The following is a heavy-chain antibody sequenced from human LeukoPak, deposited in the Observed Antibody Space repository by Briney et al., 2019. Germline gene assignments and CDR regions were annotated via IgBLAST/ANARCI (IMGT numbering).Heavy chain of an antibody. CDR3: ASVPFSSGFHY. CDR1: GFTFSSYS. D-gene: IGHD3-22*01. V-gene: IGHV3-21*04. J-gene: IGHJ4*02. Sequence: GGSLRLSCAASGFTFSSYSMNWVRQAPGKGLEWVSSISSSSSYIYYADSVKGRFTISRDNSKNTLYLQMNSLRAEDTAVYYCASVPFSSGFHYWGQGTLVTVSS. CDR2: ISSSSSYI.